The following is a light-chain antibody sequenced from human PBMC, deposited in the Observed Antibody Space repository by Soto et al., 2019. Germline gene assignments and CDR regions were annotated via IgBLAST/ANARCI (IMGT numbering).Light chain of an antibody. CDR3: QQYGTAPRT. CDR1: QSVTGSS. V-gene: IGKV3-20*01. J-gene: IGKJ1*01. Sequence: ETVLTQSPGTLSLSPGDRATLSCRASQSVTGSSLAWYQQKPGQAPRLLISDASTRASGIPDRFSGSGSGTDFTLTISRLETEDFAVYYCQQYGTAPRTFGQGTKVDIK. CDR2: DAS.